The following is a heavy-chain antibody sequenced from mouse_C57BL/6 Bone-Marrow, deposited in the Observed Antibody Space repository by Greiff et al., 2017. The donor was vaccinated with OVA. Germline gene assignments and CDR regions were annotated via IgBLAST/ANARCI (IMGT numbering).Heavy chain of an antibody. CDR2: IYPRSGNT. Sequence: QVQLQQSGAELVRPGASVKLSCKASGYTFTSYGISWVKQRPGQGLEWIGEIYPRSGNTYYNEKFKGKATLTADKSSSTAYMELRSLTSADTAVYFCAKCRGSPWFAYWGQGTLVTVSA. V-gene: IGHV1-81*01. CDR3: AKCRGSPWFAY. CDR1: GYTFTSYG. J-gene: IGHJ3*01.